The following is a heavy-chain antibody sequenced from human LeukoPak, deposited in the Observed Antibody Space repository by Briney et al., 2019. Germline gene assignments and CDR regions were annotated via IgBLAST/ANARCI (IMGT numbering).Heavy chain of an antibody. CDR2: IWIDGTT. Sequence: GGSLRLSCVVSGFTVSTSYMAWVRQAPGQGLECVSLIWIDGTTHYADSVKGRFTISGDNSKNTLYLQVNSLRPEDTAVYYCATKYGESWGQGTLVTVSS. CDR3: ATKYGES. D-gene: IGHD4/OR15-4a*01. J-gene: IGHJ5*02. V-gene: IGHV3-66*02. CDR1: GFTVSTSY.